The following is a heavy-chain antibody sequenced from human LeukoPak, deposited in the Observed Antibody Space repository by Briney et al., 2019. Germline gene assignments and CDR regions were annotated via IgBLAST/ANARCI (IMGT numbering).Heavy chain of an antibody. V-gene: IGHV4-39*01. CDR1: GGSISGNTYY. CDR2: MFYHGRP. CDR3: ARQITVTTSGGDAFDI. J-gene: IGHJ3*02. D-gene: IGHD4-17*01. Sequence: SETLSLTCTVSGGSISGNTYYWAWIRQPPGKGFEWIGRMFYHGRPYYNPSLKSRVTISVDTSNNQLSLRVSTVTAADTAVYYCARQITVTTSGGDAFDIWGQGTMVTVSS.